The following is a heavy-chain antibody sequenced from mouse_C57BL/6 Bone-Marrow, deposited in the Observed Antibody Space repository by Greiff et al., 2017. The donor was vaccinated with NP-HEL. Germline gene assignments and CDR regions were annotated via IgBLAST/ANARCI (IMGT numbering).Heavy chain of an antibody. V-gene: IGHV7-3*01. CDR2: IRNKANGYTT. Sequence: EVKLQESGGGLVQPGGSLSLSCAASGFTFTDYYMSWVRQPPGKALEWLGFIRNKANGYTTEYSASVKGRFTISRDNSQSILYLQMNALRAEDSATYYCARSLITTVGFDYWGQGTTLTVSS. J-gene: IGHJ2*01. D-gene: IGHD1-1*01. CDR3: ARSLITTVGFDY. CDR1: GFTFTDYY.